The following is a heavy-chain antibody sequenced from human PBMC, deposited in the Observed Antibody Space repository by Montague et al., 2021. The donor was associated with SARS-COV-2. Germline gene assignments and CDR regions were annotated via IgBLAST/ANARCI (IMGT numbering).Heavy chain of an antibody. V-gene: IGHV4-4*07. CDR2: MHFTGKT. J-gene: IGHJ4*01. CDR1: GDSITNHY. CDR3: ARDRFDFGAGRQGTIAF. Sequence: SETLSLTCSVSGDSITNHYWSWIRQPAGKGLEWIGRMHFTGKTNFSPFFSSRLTMSADTSKNQFSLKLTSVTAGDTAIYFCARDRFDFGAGRQGTIAFWGQGTLGTVSS. D-gene: IGHD3-10*01.